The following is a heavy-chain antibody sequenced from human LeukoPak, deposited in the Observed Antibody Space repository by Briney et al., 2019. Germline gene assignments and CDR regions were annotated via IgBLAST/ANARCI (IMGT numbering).Heavy chain of an antibody. Sequence: PGGSLRLSCAASGFTFSSYAMSWVRQAPGKGLEWVSAISGSGGSTYYADSVKGRFTISRDNSKNTLYLQMNSLRAEDTAVYYCAKAPAYYYDSSGYRDYCGQGTLVTVSS. CDR2: ISGSGGST. CDR3: AKAPAYYYDSSGYRDY. J-gene: IGHJ4*02. CDR1: GFTFSSYA. D-gene: IGHD3-22*01. V-gene: IGHV3-23*01.